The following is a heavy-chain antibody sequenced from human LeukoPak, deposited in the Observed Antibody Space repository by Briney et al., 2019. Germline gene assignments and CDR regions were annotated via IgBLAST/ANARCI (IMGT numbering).Heavy chain of an antibody. Sequence: PGGSLRLSCAASGFKFSDAWMTWVRQAPGKGLEWVGRIKLTGEGWTTDFAALVRDRFIISRDDSTNTLYLQMNSLKIEDTAVYYCTTGGLYDSSGYYSQGPRYYYYYMDVWGKGTTVTISS. CDR1: GFKFSDAW. D-gene: IGHD3-22*01. CDR2: IKLTGEGWTT. CDR3: TTGGLYDSSGYYSQGPRYYYYYMDV. V-gene: IGHV3-15*01. J-gene: IGHJ6*03.